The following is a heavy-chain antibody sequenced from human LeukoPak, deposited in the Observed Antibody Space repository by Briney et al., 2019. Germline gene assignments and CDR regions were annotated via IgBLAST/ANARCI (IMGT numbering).Heavy chain of an antibody. J-gene: IGHJ4*02. CDR2: IFPGDSRT. Sequence: GESLKITCKASGYTFARWWIGWVRQMPGKGLEWIGIIFPGDSRTVYSPSFQGQVTISADDSIKTACLHWSSLKASDTAIYYCARLGGFYFDYWGQGALVTVSS. CDR1: GYTFARWW. D-gene: IGHD3-16*01. V-gene: IGHV5-51*01. CDR3: ARLGGFYFDY.